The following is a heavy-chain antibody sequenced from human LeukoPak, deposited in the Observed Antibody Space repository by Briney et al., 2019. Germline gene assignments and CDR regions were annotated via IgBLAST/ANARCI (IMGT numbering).Heavy chain of an antibody. CDR1: GYTFTGYY. CDR2: INPNSGGT. J-gene: IGHJ6*03. Sequence: ASVKVSCKASGYTFTGYYMHWVRQAPGQGLEWMGWINPNSGGTNYAQKFRGRVTMTRDTSISTAYMELSRLRSDDTAVYYCARGSTTPAFYYYYMDVWGKGTTVTVSS. CDR3: ARGSTTPAFYYYYMDV. V-gene: IGHV1-2*02. D-gene: IGHD4-17*01.